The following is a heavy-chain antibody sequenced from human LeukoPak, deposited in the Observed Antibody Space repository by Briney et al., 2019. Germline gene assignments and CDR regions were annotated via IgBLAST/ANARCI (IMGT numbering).Heavy chain of an antibody. Sequence: SVKVSCKASGFTFTSSAMQWVRQARGQRLEWIGWIVVGSGNTNYAQKFQERVTITRDMSTSTAYMELSSLRSEDTAVYYCAAFPITMVWGVTAFDYWGQGTLVTVSS. V-gene: IGHV1-58*02. CDR2: IVVGSGNT. D-gene: IGHD3-10*01. J-gene: IGHJ4*02. CDR3: AAFPITMVWGVTAFDY. CDR1: GFTFTSSA.